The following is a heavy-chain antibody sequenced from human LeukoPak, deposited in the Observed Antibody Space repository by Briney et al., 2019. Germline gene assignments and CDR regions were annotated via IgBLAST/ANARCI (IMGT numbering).Heavy chain of an antibody. Sequence: GGSLRLSCAASGFTFSDYWMSWVRQAPGKGLEWVANIKQDGSEKYYVDSVKGRFTISRDNAKNSLYLQMNSLRAEDTAVYYCARGGDFWSGYPLYNWFDPWGQGTLVTVSS. CDR2: IKQDGSEK. CDR1: GFTFSDYW. D-gene: IGHD3-3*01. J-gene: IGHJ5*02. V-gene: IGHV3-7*01. CDR3: ARGGDFWSGYPLYNWFDP.